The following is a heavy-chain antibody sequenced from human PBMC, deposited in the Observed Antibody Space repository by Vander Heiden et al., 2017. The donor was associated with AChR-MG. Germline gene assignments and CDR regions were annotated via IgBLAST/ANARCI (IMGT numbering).Heavy chain of an antibody. CDR2: IWYDGSKK. Sequence: QVQLVESGGGVVQPGRSLRLSCAASGFTFSSYGMPWVRPAPGKGLEWVAVIWYDGSKKYYADSMKGRFTISRDDSKNTLFLQVNSLRAEDTAVYYCARDGGAPRGFDYWGQGTLVTVSS. CDR1: GFTFSSYG. D-gene: IGHD3-16*01. V-gene: IGHV3-33*01. J-gene: IGHJ4*02. CDR3: ARDGGAPRGFDY.